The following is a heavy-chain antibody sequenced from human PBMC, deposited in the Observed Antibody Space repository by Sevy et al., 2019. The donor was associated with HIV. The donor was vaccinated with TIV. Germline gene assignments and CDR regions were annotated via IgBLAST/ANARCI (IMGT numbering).Heavy chain of an antibody. CDR3: ARGPGYSSLSRAFGM. J-gene: IGHJ3*02. D-gene: IGHD6-6*01. Sequence: ASVKVSCKASGYTFSTYDINWVRQAAGQGLEWMGWMSPNSGNTGSAQKFQGRVTMTRNTSITTAYMELSSLTSEDTAVYYCARGPGYSSLSRAFGMWGRGTMVTVSS. CDR1: GYTFSTYD. CDR2: MSPNSGNT. V-gene: IGHV1-8*01.